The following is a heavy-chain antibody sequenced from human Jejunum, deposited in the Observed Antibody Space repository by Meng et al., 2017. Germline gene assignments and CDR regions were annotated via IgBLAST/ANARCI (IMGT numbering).Heavy chain of an antibody. D-gene: IGHD1-7*01. CDR1: GGSLRTGAYY. CDR2: IYYTGST. V-gene: IGHV4-31*03. CDR3: ARLGITETIGGFDP. Sequence: VQAQGSGPGLGKPSQTLSLTCTVSGGSLRTGAYYWSWIRQHPGKGLEWIGYIYYTGSTFYNPSLKSRVSISLETSKNQFSLKVTSVTAADTAFYYCARLGITETIGGFDPWGQGILVTVSS. J-gene: IGHJ5*02.